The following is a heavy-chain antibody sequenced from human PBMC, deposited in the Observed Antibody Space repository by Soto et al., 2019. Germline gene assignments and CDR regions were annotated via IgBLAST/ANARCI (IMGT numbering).Heavy chain of an antibody. J-gene: IGHJ4*02. CDR2: INSDGSNT. Sequence: EVQLVESGGGLVQPGGSLRLSCAASGFTFSSYWMHWVRQAPGKGLVWVSRINSDGSNTGYADSVKGRFTISRNNAKNTLYLQMNGLRSEDTAVYYCAKQFDYWGQGSLVTVSS. V-gene: IGHV3-74*01. CDR1: GFTFSSYW. CDR3: AKQFDY.